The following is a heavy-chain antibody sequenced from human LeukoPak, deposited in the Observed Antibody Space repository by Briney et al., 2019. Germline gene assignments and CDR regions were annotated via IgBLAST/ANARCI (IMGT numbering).Heavy chain of an antibody. J-gene: IGHJ4*02. D-gene: IGHD3-10*01. Sequence: GSSVKVSCKASGGTFSSYAISWVRQAPGQGLEWMGGIIPIFGTANYAQKFQGRVTITADESTSTAYMELSSLRSEDTAVYYCAQSDAFGSYPRNSPFSSFDYWGQGTLVTVSS. CDR1: GGTFSSYA. V-gene: IGHV1-69*01. CDR2: IIPIFGTA. CDR3: AQSDAFGSYPRNSPFSSFDY.